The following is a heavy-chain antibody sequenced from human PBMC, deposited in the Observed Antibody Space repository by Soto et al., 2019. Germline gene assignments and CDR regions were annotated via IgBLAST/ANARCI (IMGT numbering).Heavy chain of an antibody. CDR3: ARDVDRTSQLNWFDP. V-gene: IGHV3-33*08. CDR2: IWYHGTTK. D-gene: IGHD5-12*01. Sequence: PGGSLRLSCAASGFTYSISLMGWARQAQGKGLEWVAVIWYHGTTKNYADSVKGRFTISRDISKNTVYLQMDSLKVEDTAVYYCARDVDRTSQLNWFDPWGQGVMVTVSS. J-gene: IGHJ5*02. CDR1: GFTYSISL.